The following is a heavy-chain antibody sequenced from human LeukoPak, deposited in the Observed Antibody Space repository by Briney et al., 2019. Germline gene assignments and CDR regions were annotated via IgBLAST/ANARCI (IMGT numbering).Heavy chain of an antibody. V-gene: IGHV1-69*05. CDR2: IIPIFGTA. CDR3: ARSDLNYYDSSGYYLPFDY. J-gene: IGHJ4*02. Sequence: SVKVSCKASGGTFSSYAISWVRQAPGQGLEWMGGIIPIFGTANYAQKFQGRVTITTDESTSTAYMELSSLRSEDTAVYYCARSDLNYYDSSGYYLPFDYWGQGTLVTVSS. D-gene: IGHD3-22*01. CDR1: GGTFSSYA.